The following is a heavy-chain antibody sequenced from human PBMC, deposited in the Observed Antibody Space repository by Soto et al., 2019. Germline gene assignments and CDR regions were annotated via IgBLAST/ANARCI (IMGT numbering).Heavy chain of an antibody. CDR2: TYYRSKWYN. D-gene: IGHD1-7*01. V-gene: IGHV6-1*01. J-gene: IGHJ5*02. Sequence: SQTLSLTCAISGDSVSSNSAAWNWIRQSPSRGLEWLGRTYYRSKWYNDYAVSVESRITINPDTSKNQFSLQLNSVTPEDTAVYYCARGGNWNSRPYNWFDPWGQGTLVTVSS. CDR1: GDSVSSNSAA. CDR3: ARGGNWNSRPYNWFDP.